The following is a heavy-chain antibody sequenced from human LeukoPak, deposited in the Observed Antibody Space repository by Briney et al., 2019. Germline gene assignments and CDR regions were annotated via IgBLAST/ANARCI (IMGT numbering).Heavy chain of an antibody. CDR1: GFTFSSYW. J-gene: IGHJ4*02. D-gene: IGHD4-11*01. CDR2: TNSDGSTT. V-gene: IGHV3-74*01. Sequence: GGSLRLSCAASGFTFSSYWMHWVRQAPGKGLVWVSHTNSDGSTTSYADSVKGRFTISRDSAKNTLYLQMNSLRAEDTAVYYCARGLVPGFLDYWGQGTPVTVSS. CDR3: ARGLVPGFLDY.